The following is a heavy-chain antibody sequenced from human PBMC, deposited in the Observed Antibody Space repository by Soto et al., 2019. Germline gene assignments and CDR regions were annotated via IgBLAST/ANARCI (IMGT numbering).Heavy chain of an antibody. J-gene: IGHJ4*02. V-gene: IGHV4-59*01. D-gene: IGHD5-18*01. CDR1: GGSISSYY. CDR2: IYYSGST. CDR3: ARAIGYSYGYSNYFDY. Sequence: PSETLSLTCTVSGGSISSYYWSWIRQPPGKGLEWIGYIYYSGSTNYNPSLKSRVTISVDTSKNQFSLKLSSVTAADTAVYYCARAIGYSYGYSNYFDYWGQGTLGTVS.